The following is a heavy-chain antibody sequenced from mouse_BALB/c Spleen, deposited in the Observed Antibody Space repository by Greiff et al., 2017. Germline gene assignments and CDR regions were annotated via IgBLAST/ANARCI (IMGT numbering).Heavy chain of an antibody. CDR1: GYNFTSYW. CDR2: IYPGSGST. D-gene: IGHD2-4*01. CDR3: ARDDYDGGIDY. J-gene: IGHJ2*01. V-gene: IGHV1-55*01. Sequence: QVQLQQPGAELVKPGTSVKLSCKASGYNFTSYWINWVKLRPGQGLEWIGDIYPGSGSTNYNEKFKSKATLTVDTSSSTAYMQLSSLASEDSALYYCARDDYDGGIDYWGQGTTLTVSS.